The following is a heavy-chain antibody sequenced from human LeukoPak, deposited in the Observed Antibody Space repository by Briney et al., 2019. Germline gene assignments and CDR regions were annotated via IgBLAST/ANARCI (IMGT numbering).Heavy chain of an antibody. Sequence: SVKVSCKASGGTFSSYAISWVRQAPGQGLEWMGGIIPIFGTANYAQKFQGRVTITADESTSTAYMELSSLRSEDTAVYYCARGMVRGVTTPFRYWGQGTLVTVSS. V-gene: IGHV1-69*13. D-gene: IGHD3-10*01. J-gene: IGHJ4*02. CDR1: GGTFSSYA. CDR3: ARGMVRGVTTPFRY. CDR2: IIPIFGTA.